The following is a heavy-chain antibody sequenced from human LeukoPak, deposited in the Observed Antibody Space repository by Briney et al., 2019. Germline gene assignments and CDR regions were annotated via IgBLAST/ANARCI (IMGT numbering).Heavy chain of an antibody. V-gene: IGHV3-7*01. CDR1: GFTFSNYW. CDR3: AAYGIVAAATDY. CDR2: IKEDGSEK. D-gene: IGHD1-26*01. J-gene: IGHJ4*02. Sequence: GGSLRLSCAASGFTFSNYWMTWVRQAPGKGLEWVANIKEDGSEKYYVDSVKGRFTISRDNAKNSVGLQMNGLRAEDTAVYHCAAYGIVAAATDYWGQGTLVTVSS.